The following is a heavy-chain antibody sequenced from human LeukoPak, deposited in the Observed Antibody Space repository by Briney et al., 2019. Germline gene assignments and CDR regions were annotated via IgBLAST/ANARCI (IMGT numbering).Heavy chain of an antibody. CDR1: GGSISSYF. D-gene: IGHD3-3*01. CDR3: ARLKGTFWSGYQTTNWFDP. V-gene: IGHV4-59*01. J-gene: IGHJ5*02. Sequence: PSETLSLTCTVSGGSISSYFWSWMRQPPGKVLESIGYIHYSGSTNYNPSLKSRVTISVDTSKNQFSLNLSSVTAADTAVYYCARLKGTFWSGYQTTNWFDPWGQGILVTASS. CDR2: IHYSGST.